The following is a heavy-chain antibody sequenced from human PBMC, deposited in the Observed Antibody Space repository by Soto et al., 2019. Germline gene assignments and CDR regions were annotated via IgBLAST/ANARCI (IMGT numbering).Heavy chain of an antibody. D-gene: IGHD2-2*02. CDR3: ARTYGNSWYSP. CDR1: GYTFTSYG. CDR2: ISTYNGNT. V-gene: IGHV1-18*01. Sequence: ASVKVSCKASGYTFTSYGITWVRQAPGQGLEWMGWISTYNGNTNYAQNLQGRVTMTTDTFTNTAYMELRSLRSDDTAVYYCARTYGNSWYSPWGQGTLVTVSS. J-gene: IGHJ5*02.